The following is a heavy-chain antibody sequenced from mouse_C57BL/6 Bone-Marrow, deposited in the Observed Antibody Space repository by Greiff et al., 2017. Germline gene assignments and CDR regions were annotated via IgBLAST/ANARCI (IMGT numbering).Heavy chain of an antibody. CDR2: ISSGGDYI. Sequence: EVQLQESGEGLVKPGGSLKLSCAASGFTFSSYAMSWVRQTPEKRLEWVAYISSGGDYIYYADNGKGRVTISRDNARNTLYLQMSSLKSEDTAMYYCTRSYYSNVYAMDYWGQGTSVTVSS. J-gene: IGHJ4*01. V-gene: IGHV5-9-1*02. CDR3: TRSYYSNVYAMDY. D-gene: IGHD2-5*01. CDR1: GFTFSSYA.